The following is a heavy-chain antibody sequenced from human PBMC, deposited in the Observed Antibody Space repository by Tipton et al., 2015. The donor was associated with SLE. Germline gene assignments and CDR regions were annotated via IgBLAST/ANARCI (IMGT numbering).Heavy chain of an antibody. V-gene: IGHV4-39*07. CDR3: ARDPFGELEYFDL. J-gene: IGHJ2*01. Sequence: TLSLTCSVSGGSINNYYWGWIRQPPGKGLEWIGSIYYSGSTYYNPSLKSRVTISVDTSKNQFSLKLSSVTAADTAVYYCARDPFGELEYFDLWGRGTLVTVSS. CDR1: GGSINNYY. CDR2: IYYSGST. D-gene: IGHD3-10*01.